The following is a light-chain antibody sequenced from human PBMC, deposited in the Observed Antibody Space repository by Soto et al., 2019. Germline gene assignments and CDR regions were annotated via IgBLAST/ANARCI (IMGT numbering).Light chain of an antibody. CDR2: GAS. J-gene: IGKJ5*01. CDR3: QQYNTWLPIT. Sequence: EIVITQSPATLSVSPGERATLSCRASQSVSSNLAWYQEKPGQAPRLLIYGASIRATGIPARFSGSGSWTEFTLTISSLQSEDFAVYYCQQYNTWLPITFGQGTRLEIK. CDR1: QSVSSN. V-gene: IGKV3-15*01.